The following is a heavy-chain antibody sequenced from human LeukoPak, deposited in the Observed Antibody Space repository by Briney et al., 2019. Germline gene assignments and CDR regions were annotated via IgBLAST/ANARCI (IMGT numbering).Heavy chain of an antibody. CDR3: ARSYPERRFYFDY. V-gene: IGHV1-69*13. D-gene: IGHD1-1*01. Sequence: ASVKVSCKASGGTFSSYAISWVRQAPGQGLEWMGGIIPIFGTANYAQKFQGRVTITADESTSTAYMELSSLRSEDTAVYYCARSYPERRFYFDYWGQGTLVTVSP. CDR1: GGTFSSYA. J-gene: IGHJ4*02. CDR2: IIPIFGTA.